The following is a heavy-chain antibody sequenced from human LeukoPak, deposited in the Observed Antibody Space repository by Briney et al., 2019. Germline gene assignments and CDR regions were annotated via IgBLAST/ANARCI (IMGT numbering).Heavy chain of an antibody. V-gene: IGHV4-39*01. J-gene: IGHJ3*02. CDR1: GGSISSSSYY. CDR3: ARHQPYCSSTSCYDLDAFDI. CDR2: SYYSGST. Sequence: PSETLSLTCTVSGGSISSSSYYWGWIRQPPGKGLEWIGSSYYSGSTYYNPSLKSRVTISVDTSKNQFSLKLSSVTAADTAVCYCARHQPYCSSTSCYDLDAFDIWGQGTMVTVSS. D-gene: IGHD2-2*01.